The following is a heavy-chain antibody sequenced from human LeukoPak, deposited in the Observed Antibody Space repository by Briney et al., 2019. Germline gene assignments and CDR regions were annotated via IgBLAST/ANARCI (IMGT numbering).Heavy chain of an antibody. CDR3: ARDNNWKIDY. D-gene: IGHD1-20*01. CDR2: ISYTGST. V-gene: IGHV4-30-4*01. J-gene: IGHJ4*02. Sequence: SQTLSLTCTVSGGSISITNYYWTWIRQSPGKGLEWIVYISYTGSTYYNLSLKSRVTVSVDTSKNQFSLKLSSVTAADTAVYYCARDNNWKIDYWGQGTLVTVSS. CDR1: GGSISITNYY.